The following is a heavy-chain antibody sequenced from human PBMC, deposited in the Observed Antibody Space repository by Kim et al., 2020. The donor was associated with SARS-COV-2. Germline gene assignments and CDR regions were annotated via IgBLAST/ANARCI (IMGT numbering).Heavy chain of an antibody. J-gene: IGHJ4*02. CDR2: IWYDGSNK. D-gene: IGHD1-26*01. V-gene: IGHV3-33*01. CDR1: GFTFSSYG. CDR3: ARDVGATTHFDY. Sequence: GGSLRLSCAASGFTFSSYGMHWVRQAPGKGLEWVAVIWYDGSNKYYADSVKGRFTISRDNSKNTLYLQMNSLRAEDTAVYYCARDVGATTHFDYWGQGTLVTVSS.